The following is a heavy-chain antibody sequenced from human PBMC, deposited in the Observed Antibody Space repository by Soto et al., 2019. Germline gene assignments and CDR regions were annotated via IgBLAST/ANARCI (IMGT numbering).Heavy chain of an antibody. J-gene: IGHJ3*02. V-gene: IGHV4-31*03. D-gene: IGHD4-17*01. CDR1: GGSITRGGYY. CDR2: IYYSGNT. Sequence: QVQLQESGPGLVKPSQTLSLTCTVSGGSITRGGYYWTSIRQFPGTGLEWLAHIYYSGNTYYNPSLKSRLSISQDTSTNQFSLSLPSVTAADRAVYYCARGADDYGNAFDIWGQGTLVTVSS. CDR3: ARGADDYGNAFDI.